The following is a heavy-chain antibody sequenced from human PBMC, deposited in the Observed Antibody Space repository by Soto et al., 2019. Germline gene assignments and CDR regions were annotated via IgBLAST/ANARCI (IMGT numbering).Heavy chain of an antibody. Sequence: PSETLSLTCAVYGGSFSGYYWSWIRQPPGKGLEWIGEINHSGSTNYNPSLKSRVTISVDTSKNQFSLKLSSVTAADTAVYYCARSADYYDSSGYYPPYWGQGTLVTVSS. J-gene: IGHJ4*02. V-gene: IGHV4-34*01. D-gene: IGHD3-22*01. CDR3: ARSADYYDSSGYYPPY. CDR2: INHSGST. CDR1: GGSFSGYY.